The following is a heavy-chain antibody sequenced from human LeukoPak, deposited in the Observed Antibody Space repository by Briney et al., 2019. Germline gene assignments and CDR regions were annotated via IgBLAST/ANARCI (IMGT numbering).Heavy chain of an antibody. CDR3: ASHSGYDSPGFDY. Sequence: SQTLSLTCTVSGGSISSGDYYWSWIRQPPGKGLEWIGYIYYSGSTYYNPSLKSRVTISVDTSKNQFSLKLSSVTAADTAVYYCASHSGYDSPGFDYWGQGTLVTVSS. V-gene: IGHV4-30-4*08. D-gene: IGHD5-12*01. CDR1: GGSISSGDYY. CDR2: IYYSGST. J-gene: IGHJ4*02.